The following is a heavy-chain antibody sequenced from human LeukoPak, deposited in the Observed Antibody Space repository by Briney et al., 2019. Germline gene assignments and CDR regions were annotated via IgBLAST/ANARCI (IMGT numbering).Heavy chain of an antibody. Sequence: SETLSLTCAVYGGSFSGYYWSWIRQPPGKGLEWIGEINHSGSTNYNPSLRSRVTISVDTSKNQFSLKLSSVTAADTAVYYCARGGRSLVAAQFDLWGRGTLVTVSS. D-gene: IGHD2-15*01. CDR2: INHSGST. V-gene: IGHV4-34*01. CDR3: ARGGRSLVAAQFDL. CDR1: GGSFSGYY. J-gene: IGHJ2*01.